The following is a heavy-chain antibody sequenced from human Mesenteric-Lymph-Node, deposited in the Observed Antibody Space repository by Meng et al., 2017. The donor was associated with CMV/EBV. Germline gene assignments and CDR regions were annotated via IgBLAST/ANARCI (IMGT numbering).Heavy chain of an antibody. CDR3: ARASRAADLYYFDY. CDR2: IIPIFGTA. V-gene: IGHV1-69*01. J-gene: IGHJ4*02. CDR1: EGSFRRYA. D-gene: IGHD6-13*01. Sequence: ASEGSFRRYASSWLRRAPGQELEWMGGIIPIFGTANYAQKFQGRVTITADESTSTAYMELSSLRSEDTAVYYCARASRAADLYYFDYWGQGTLVTVSS.